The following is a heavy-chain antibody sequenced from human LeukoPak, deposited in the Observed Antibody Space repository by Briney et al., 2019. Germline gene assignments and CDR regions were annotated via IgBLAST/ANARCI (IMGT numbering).Heavy chain of an antibody. Sequence: ASVKVSCKASGGTFSSYAISWVRQAPGQGLEWMGRIIPIFGIANYAQKFQGRVTITADKSTSTAYMELSSLRSEDTAVYYCARDPATIFGVVITNEKGDWFGPWGQGTLVTVSS. V-gene: IGHV1-69*04. CDR2: IIPIFGIA. CDR3: ARDPATIFGVVITNEKGDWFGP. D-gene: IGHD3-3*01. J-gene: IGHJ5*02. CDR1: GGTFSSYA.